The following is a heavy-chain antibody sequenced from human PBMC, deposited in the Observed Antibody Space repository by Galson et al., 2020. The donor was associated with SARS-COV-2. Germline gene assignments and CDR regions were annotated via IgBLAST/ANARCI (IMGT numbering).Heavy chain of an antibody. CDR1: GSDFNTYT. D-gene: IGHD1-26*01. J-gene: IGHJ3*02. Sequence: SVKVSCKASGSDFNTYTVTWPRQAPGQAFEWLGGIVPTVGTAKYAQNTQRSVIFSVDASRDTVYMELTSLKFEDTAVYYCAGASGPALATEEGIDAFDMWGRGTRVIVSA. CDR2: IVPTVGTA. CDR3: AGASGPALATEEGIDAFDM. V-gene: IGHV1-69*13.